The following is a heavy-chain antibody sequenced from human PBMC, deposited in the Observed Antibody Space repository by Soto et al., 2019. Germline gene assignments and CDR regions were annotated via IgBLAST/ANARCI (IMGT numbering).Heavy chain of an antibody. CDR2: ISGSGGST. CDR3: AKAWLRYFDWLYPDAFDI. V-gene: IGHV3-23*01. J-gene: IGHJ3*02. Sequence: PGGSLRLSCAASGFTFSSYAMSWVRQAPGKGLEWVSAISGSGGSTYYADSVKGRFTISRDNSKNTLYLQMNSLIAEDTAVYYCAKAWLRYFDWLYPDAFDIWGKGTRVTVSS. CDR1: GFTFSSYA. D-gene: IGHD3-9*01.